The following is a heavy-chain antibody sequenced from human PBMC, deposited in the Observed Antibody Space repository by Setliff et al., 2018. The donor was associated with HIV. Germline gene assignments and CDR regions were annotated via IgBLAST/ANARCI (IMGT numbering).Heavy chain of an antibody. J-gene: IGHJ6*03. CDR1: GFMFSNYW. V-gene: IGHV3-7*03. CDR2: IDKDGIVK. Sequence: GGSLKISCTGSGFMFSNYWMSWVRQAPGKGLEWMARIDKDGIVKYFVDSVKGRFTISRDNAKISLYLQMNSLRAEDTAVYYCVRQVSYYHFYMDVWGKGTTVTVSS. D-gene: IGHD6-6*01. CDR3: VRQVSYYHFYMDV.